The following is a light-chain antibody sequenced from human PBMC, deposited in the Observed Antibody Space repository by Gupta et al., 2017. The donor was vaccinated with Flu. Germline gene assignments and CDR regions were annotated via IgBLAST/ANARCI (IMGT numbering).Light chain of an antibody. CDR1: SSDVGGHIS. CDR3: SSYGGRNNLL. V-gene: IGLV2-8*01. CDR2: EDT. J-gene: IGLJ2*01. Sequence: QSALTPPPSAPGSPGQSVTISCPGTSSDVGGHISVCWYQQHPDKAPKLIIYEDTKRPSGVPDRFSGSKSGNTASLTVSGLQAGDEAHYYCSSYGGRNNLLFGGGTKLTVL.